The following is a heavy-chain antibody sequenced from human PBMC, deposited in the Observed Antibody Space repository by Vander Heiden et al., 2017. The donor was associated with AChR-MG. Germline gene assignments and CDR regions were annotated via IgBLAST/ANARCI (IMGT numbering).Heavy chain of an antibody. CDR1: GYPFTSYA. J-gene: IGHJ4*02. V-gene: IGHV1-3*01. D-gene: IGHD6-13*01. CDR3: ARGGYSSSWYPSPFDY. CDR2: INAGNGNT. Sequence: VQLVQSGAEVKKPGASVKVSCKASGYPFTSYAMHWGRQAPGQRLEGRGWINAGNGNTKYSQKFQGRVTITRDTSASTAYMELSSLRSEDTAVYYCARGGYSSSWYPSPFDYWGQGTLVTVSS.